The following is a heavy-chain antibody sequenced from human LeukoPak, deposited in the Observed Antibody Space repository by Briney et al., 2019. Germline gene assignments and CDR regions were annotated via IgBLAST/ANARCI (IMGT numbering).Heavy chain of an antibody. D-gene: IGHD6-19*01. CDR3: TKDHQYTSGHEY. J-gene: IGHJ4*02. CDR2: IIGSGGNT. CDR1: RFTFNNDA. V-gene: IGHV3-23*01. Sequence: GGSLRLSCVASRFTFNNDAMSWVRQAPGKGLEWVSTIIGSGGNTYYADSVKGRSTISRDNSKNTLFLQMNSLRAEDTAVYYCTKDHQYTSGHEYWGQGTLVTVSS.